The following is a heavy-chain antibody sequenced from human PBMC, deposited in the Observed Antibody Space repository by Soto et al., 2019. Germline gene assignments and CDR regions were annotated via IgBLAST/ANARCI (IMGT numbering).Heavy chain of an antibody. V-gene: IGHV4-59*08. CDR1: GGSISSYY. CDR3: ARLLRVATIGWDLYYFDY. CDR2: IYYSGST. J-gene: IGHJ4*02. Sequence: KQSQTLSLTCTVSGGSISSYYWSWIRQPPGKGLEWIGYIYYSGSTNYNPSLKSRVTISVDTSKNQFSLRLSSVTAADTAVYYCARLLRVATIGWDLYYFDYWGQGTLVTVSS. D-gene: IGHD5-12*01.